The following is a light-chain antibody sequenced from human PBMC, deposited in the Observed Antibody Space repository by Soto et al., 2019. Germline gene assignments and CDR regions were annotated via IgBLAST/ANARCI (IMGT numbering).Light chain of an antibody. Sequence: QSVLTQPPSASGTPGQRVTISCSGSNSNIGSNTVNWYQQLPGTAPPLLIYSYNQRPSEVPDRFSGSQSGTSASLAISGLQSEDEADYYCAAWDDSLNGYVFGTGTKVTVL. J-gene: IGLJ1*01. CDR1: NSNIGSNT. CDR3: AAWDDSLNGYV. V-gene: IGLV1-44*01. CDR2: SYN.